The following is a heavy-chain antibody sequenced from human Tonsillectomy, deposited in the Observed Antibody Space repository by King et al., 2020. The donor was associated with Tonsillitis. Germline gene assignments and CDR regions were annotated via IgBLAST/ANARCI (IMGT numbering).Heavy chain of an antibody. Sequence: VQLVESGGALVQPGRSLRLSCAASGFTFGDYAMHWVRQPPGKGLEWVSGIGWNSGRITYADSVEGRFTISRVNAKNSLFLQMNSLRPEDTALYYCAKDGRAGDAWYLDLWGRGTLVSVSS. CDR3: AKDGRAGDAWYLDL. CDR2: IGWNSGRI. V-gene: IGHV3-9*01. D-gene: IGHD7-27*01. J-gene: IGHJ2*01. CDR1: GFTFGDYA.